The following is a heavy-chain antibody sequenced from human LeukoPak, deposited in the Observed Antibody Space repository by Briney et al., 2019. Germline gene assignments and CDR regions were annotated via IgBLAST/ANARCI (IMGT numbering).Heavy chain of an antibody. CDR2: IYYSGST. CDR3: ARATDLEMATTYFDY. V-gene: IGHV4-39*07. J-gene: IGHJ4*02. D-gene: IGHD5-24*01. Sequence: PSETLSLTCTVSGGSISSSSYYWGWIRQPPGKGLEWIGSIYYSGSTNYNPSLKSRVTISVDTSKNQFSLKLSSVTAADTAVYYCARATDLEMATTYFDYWGQGTLVTVSS. CDR1: GGSISSSSYY.